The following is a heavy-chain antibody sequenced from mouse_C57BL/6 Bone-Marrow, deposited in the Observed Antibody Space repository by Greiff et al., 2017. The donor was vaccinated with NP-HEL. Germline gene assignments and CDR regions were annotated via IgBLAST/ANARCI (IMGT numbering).Heavy chain of an antibody. Sequence: VQLQQSGPELVKPGASVKMSCKASGYTFTDYNMHWVKQSHGKSLEWIGYINPNNGGTSSNQKFKGKAKLTVNKSSSTADMELRSLTSEDAAVDYCAREHVQDKGDYWGQGTTLTVSA. CDR1: GYTFTDYN. CDR2: INPNNGGT. J-gene: IGHJ2*01. CDR3: AREHVQDKGDY. V-gene: IGHV1-22*01.